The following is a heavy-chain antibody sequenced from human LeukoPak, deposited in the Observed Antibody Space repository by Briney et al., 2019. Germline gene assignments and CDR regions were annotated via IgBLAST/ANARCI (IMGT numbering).Heavy chain of an antibody. CDR3: ARHPGAAAGSGDWFDP. V-gene: IGHV5-51*01. J-gene: IGHJ5*02. D-gene: IGHD6-13*01. CDR1: GYSFTSYW. Sequence: GESLKISCKGSGYSFTSYWIGWVRQMPGKGLEWMRIIYPGDSDTRYSPSFQGQVTISADKSISTAYLQWSSLKASDTAMYYCARHPGAAAGSGDWFDPWGQGTLVTVSS. CDR2: IYPGDSDT.